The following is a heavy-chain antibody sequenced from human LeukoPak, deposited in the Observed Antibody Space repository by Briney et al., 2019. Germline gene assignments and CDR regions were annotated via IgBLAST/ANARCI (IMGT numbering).Heavy chain of an antibody. CDR3: ARSPGYYGSGTDLDY. Sequence: ASVKVSCKASGYTFTSYYMHWVRQAPGQGLEWMGWINPNSDGTNYAQKFQGRVTMTWDTSISTAYMELSRLRSDDTAVYYCARSPGYYGSGTDLDYWGQGTLVTVSS. J-gene: IGHJ4*02. V-gene: IGHV1-2*02. CDR1: GYTFTSYY. D-gene: IGHD3-10*01. CDR2: INPNSDGT.